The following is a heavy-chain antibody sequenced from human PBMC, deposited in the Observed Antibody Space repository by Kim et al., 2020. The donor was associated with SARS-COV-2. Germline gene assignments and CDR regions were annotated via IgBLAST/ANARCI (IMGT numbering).Heavy chain of an antibody. CDR3: TQGIGYSMDV. J-gene: IGHJ6*02. D-gene: IGHD2-2*02. V-gene: IGHV3-15*01. CDR2: IRSKTDGETV. CDR1: GFTFSNAW. Sequence: GGSLRLSCVVSGFTFSNAWMYWVRQAPGKGLEWVGRIRSKTDGETVEYAPPVKGRFTISRDDTKNTMYLQMNSLKSEDTAVYYCTQGIGYSMDVWGQGTTVTVSS.